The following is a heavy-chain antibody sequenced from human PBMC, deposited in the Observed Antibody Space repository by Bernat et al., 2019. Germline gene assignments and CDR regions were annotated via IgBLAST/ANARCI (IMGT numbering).Heavy chain of an antibody. V-gene: IGHV3-30-3*01. D-gene: IGHD5-18*01. CDR1: GFTFSSYA. CDR2: ISYDGSNK. CDR3: ARDSIRGYSYGSSFLDY. J-gene: IGHJ4*02. Sequence: QVQLVESGGGVVQPGRSLRLSCAASGFTFSSYAMHWVRQAPGKGLEWVAVISYDGSNKYYADSVKGRFTISRDNSKNTPYLQMNSLRAEDTAVYYCARDSIRGYSYGSSFLDYWGQGTLVTVSS.